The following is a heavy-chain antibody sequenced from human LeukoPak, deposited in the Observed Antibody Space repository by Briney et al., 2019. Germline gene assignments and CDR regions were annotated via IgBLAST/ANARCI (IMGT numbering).Heavy chain of an antibody. CDR1: GGSIGSSSYY. J-gene: IGHJ4*02. D-gene: IGHD6-13*01. V-gene: IGHV4-39*01. CDR3: ARRGITYSSSFFAF. Sequence: PSETLSLTCTVSGGSIGSSSYYWGWIRPPPGKGLEWIGHIFYSGNAYYNSSLKSRVTISVDTSNNQFSLHLSSVTAADTATYYCARRGITYSSSFFAFWGQGTLVTVSS. CDR2: IFYSGNA.